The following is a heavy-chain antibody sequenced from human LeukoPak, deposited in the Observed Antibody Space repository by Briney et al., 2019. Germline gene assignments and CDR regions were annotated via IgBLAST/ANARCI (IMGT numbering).Heavy chain of an antibody. D-gene: IGHD2-15*01. V-gene: IGHV5-51*01. CDR2: IYPGDSDI. CDR3: ARGLYCSGGSCRFDY. Sequence: GESLKISCKGSGYSFTSSWIGWVRQMPGKGLEWMGIIYPGDSDIRCSPSFQGQVTISADKSITTAYLQWSSLKASDTAIYYCARGLYCSGGSCRFDYWGQGTLVTVSS. J-gene: IGHJ4*02. CDR1: GYSFTSSW.